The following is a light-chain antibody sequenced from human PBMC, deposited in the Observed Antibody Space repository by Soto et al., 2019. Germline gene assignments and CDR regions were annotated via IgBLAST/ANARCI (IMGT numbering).Light chain of an antibody. V-gene: IGLV2-14*03. J-gene: IGLJ1*01. Sequence: HSGRNQAASGVGAPGQSITISCPGNSSAVGAYNFVSWYQHHPDKAPKVVIYDVANRPSGVSYRFSASKSGNTASLTISGLQAEDEADYYCMSFTSSNTYVFGTGTKVTVL. CDR2: DVA. CDR1: SSAVGAYNF. CDR3: MSFTSSNTYV.